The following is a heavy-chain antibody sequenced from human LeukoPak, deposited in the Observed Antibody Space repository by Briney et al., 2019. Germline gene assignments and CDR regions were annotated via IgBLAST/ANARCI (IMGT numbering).Heavy chain of an antibody. J-gene: IGHJ4*02. V-gene: IGHV3-9*01. Sequence: QPGGSLRLSCAASGFTFDDYAMHWVRQAPGKGLEWVSGISWNSGSIGYADSVKGRFTISRDNAKNSLYLQMNSLRAEDTAVYYCASQSGYGHFDYWGQGTLVTVSS. CDR2: ISWNSGSI. CDR1: GFTFDDYA. CDR3: ASQSGYGHFDY. D-gene: IGHD5-12*01.